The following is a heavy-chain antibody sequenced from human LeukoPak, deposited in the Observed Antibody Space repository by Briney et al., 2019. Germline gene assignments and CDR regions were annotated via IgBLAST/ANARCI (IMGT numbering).Heavy chain of an antibody. D-gene: IGHD6-13*01. V-gene: IGHV1-69*13. CDR1: GYTFTSYY. Sequence: ASVKVSCKASGYTFTSYYMHWVRQAPGQGLEWMGGIIPIFGTANYAQKFQGRVTITADESTSTAYMGLSSLRSEDTAVYYCARPGGSSSWYVYYYYYGMDVWGQGTTVTVSS. CDR3: ARPGGSSSWYVYYYYYGMDV. J-gene: IGHJ6*02. CDR2: IIPIFGTA.